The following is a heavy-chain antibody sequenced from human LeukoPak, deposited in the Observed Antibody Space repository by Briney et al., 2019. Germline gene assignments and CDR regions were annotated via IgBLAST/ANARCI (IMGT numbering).Heavy chain of an antibody. CDR2: ICHSGST. V-gene: IGHV4-59*01. Sequence: SETLSLTCTVSGGSISTYYWNWIRQPPGKGLEWIGHICHSGSTNYNPSLKSRVTISVDTSKNEFSLKLSSVTAADTAVYFCARGSYCSGGTCMFDYWGQGTLVTVSS. CDR1: GGSISTYY. J-gene: IGHJ4*02. D-gene: IGHD2-15*01. CDR3: ARGSYCSGGTCMFDY.